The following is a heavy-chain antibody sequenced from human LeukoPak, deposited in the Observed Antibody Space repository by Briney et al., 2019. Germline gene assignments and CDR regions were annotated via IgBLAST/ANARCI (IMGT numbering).Heavy chain of an antibody. J-gene: IGHJ4*02. D-gene: IGHD3-10*01. CDR1: GGSITSYY. CDR3: ARDPRSGNYLDY. Sequence: SETLSLTCTVSGGSITSYYWSWIRQPPGKGLEWIGCTYYSGTTSYNPSLKSRVTISVDTSKNQFSLKLTSVTAADTAVYYCARDPRSGNYLDYWGQGTLVTVSS. V-gene: IGHV4-59*01. CDR2: TYYSGTT.